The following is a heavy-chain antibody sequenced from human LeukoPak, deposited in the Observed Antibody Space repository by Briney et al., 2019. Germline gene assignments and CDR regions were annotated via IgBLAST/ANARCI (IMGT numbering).Heavy chain of an antibody. Sequence: PGGSLRLSCAASGFTFSSYAMNWVRQAPGKGLEWVSAIGVSGGNTYYADSVKGRFTISRDDPKNTLFLQMNSLRAEDTAVYYCAKGQGLRYLDYWGQGTLVTVSS. V-gene: IGHV3-23*01. D-gene: IGHD4-17*01. J-gene: IGHJ4*02. CDR3: AKGQGLRYLDY. CDR2: IGVSGGNT. CDR1: GFTFSSYA.